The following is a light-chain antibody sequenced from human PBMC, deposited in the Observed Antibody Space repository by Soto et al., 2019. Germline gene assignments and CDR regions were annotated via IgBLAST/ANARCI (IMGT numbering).Light chain of an antibody. Sequence: EIVMTQSPATLSVSPGERATLSCRASQSVSSSYLAWYQQQTGQAPRLLIYGASSRATGIPDRFSGSGSGTDFTLTISRLEPEDFAVYYCQQFATSPLTFGGGTKVDIK. J-gene: IGKJ4*01. CDR1: QSVSSSY. CDR3: QQFATSPLT. CDR2: GAS. V-gene: IGKV3-20*01.